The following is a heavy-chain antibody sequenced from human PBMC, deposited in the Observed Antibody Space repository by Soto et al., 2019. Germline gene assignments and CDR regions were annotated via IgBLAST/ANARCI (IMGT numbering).Heavy chain of an antibody. J-gene: IGHJ5*02. D-gene: IGHD3-3*01. CDR3: AREYYDFWSGSNWFDP. CDR2: IWYDGSNK. CDR1: GSTFSSYG. Sequence: PGGSLRLSCAASGSTFSSYGMHWVRQAPGKGLEWVAVIWYDGSNKYYADSVKGRFTISRDNSKNTPYLQMNSLRAEDTAVYYCAREYYDFWSGSNWFDPWGQGTLVTVSS. V-gene: IGHV3-33*01.